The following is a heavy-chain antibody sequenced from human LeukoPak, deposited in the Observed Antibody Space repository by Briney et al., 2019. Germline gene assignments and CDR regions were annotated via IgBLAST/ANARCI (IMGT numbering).Heavy chain of an antibody. CDR3: AKNGGDSYGTGHFDN. J-gene: IGHJ4*02. Sequence: GGSLRLSCAASGFTFSSYAMTWVRQAPGKGLDWVSAIGGSGSGTYYADSVKGRFTISRDNSKNTLYLQMNSLRVEDTAVYYCAKNGGDSYGTGHFDNWGQGTLVTVSS. CDR1: GFTFSSYA. CDR2: IGGSGSGT. V-gene: IGHV3-23*01. D-gene: IGHD5-18*01.